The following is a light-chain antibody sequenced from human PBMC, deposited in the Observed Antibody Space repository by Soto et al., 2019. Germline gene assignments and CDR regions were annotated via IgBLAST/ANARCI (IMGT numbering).Light chain of an antibody. Sequence: EIVLTQSPGTLSLAPGERATLSCRASVSVTSNFVAWYQQRPGQAPRLLLYDASNRATGIPDRFSGSGSGTDFSLTISRLEPEDFAVYYCQQYGSSLWTFCQGTRVEIK. V-gene: IGKV3-20*01. CDR1: VSVTSNF. CDR3: QQYGSSLWT. J-gene: IGKJ1*01. CDR2: DAS.